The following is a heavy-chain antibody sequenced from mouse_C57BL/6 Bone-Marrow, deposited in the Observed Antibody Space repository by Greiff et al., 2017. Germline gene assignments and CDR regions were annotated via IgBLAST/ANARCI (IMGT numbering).Heavy chain of an antibody. CDR1: GYTFTSYG. CDR2: IYIGNGYT. V-gene: IGHV1-58*01. CDR3: ARSIRCDD. D-gene: IGHD2-12*01. J-gene: IGHJ2*01. Sequence: VQLQQSGAELVRPGSSVKMSCKTSGYTFTSYGINWVKQRPGQGLEWIGYIYIGNGYTKYNEKFKGKATLTSDTSSSTAYMQLSSLTSEDSAIYFCARSIRCDDWGQGTTLTVSS.